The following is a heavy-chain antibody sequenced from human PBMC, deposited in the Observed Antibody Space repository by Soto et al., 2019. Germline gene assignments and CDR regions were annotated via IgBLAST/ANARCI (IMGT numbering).Heavy chain of an antibody. J-gene: IGHJ5*02. V-gene: IGHV1-18*01. CDR1: GYTFTSYG. CDR2: ISAYNGNT. Sequence: ASVKVSCKASGYTFTSYGISWVRQAPGQGLEWMGWISAYNGNTNYAQKLQGRVTMTTDTSTSTAYMELRSLRSDDTAVYYCARDLRYCSGGSCYHWFDPWGQGTLVTVSS. D-gene: IGHD2-15*01. CDR3: ARDLRYCSGGSCYHWFDP.